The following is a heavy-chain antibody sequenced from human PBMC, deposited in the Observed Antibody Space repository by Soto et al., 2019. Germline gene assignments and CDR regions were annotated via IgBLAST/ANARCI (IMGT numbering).Heavy chain of an antibody. CDR3: ARHPQYYYDSSGYYWVNWFDP. D-gene: IGHD3-22*01. Sequence: PSETLSLTCTVSGGSISSSSYYWGWIRQPPGKGLEWIGSIYYSGSTYYNPSLKSRVTISVDTSKNQFSLKLSSVTAADTAVYYCARHPQYYYDSSGYYWVNWFDPWGQGTLVTVSS. CDR2: IYYSGST. V-gene: IGHV4-39*01. J-gene: IGHJ5*02. CDR1: GGSISSSSYY.